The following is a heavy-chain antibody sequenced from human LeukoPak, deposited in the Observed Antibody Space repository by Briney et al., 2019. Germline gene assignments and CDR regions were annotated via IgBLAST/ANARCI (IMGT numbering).Heavy chain of an antibody. CDR1: GYTFTSYG. CDR2: IIPIFGTA. CDR3: ARPQRTGTTPGAFDI. J-gene: IGHJ3*02. D-gene: IGHD1-1*01. V-gene: IGHV1-69*06. Sequence: SVKVSCKASGYTFTSYGISWVRQAPGQGLEWMGGIIPIFGTANYAQKFQGRVTITADKSTSTAYMELSSLRSEDTAVYYCARPQRTGTTPGAFDIWGQGTMVTVSS.